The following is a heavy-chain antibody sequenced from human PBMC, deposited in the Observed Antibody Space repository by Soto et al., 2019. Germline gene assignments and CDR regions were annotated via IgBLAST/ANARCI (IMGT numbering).Heavy chain of an antibody. CDR1: GGSISSGGYS. CDR3: ARYNYYDSSGLDY. CDR2: IYHSGST. D-gene: IGHD3-22*01. Sequence: SETLSLSSAVSGGSISSGGYSWSWIRQPPGKGLEWIGYIYHSGSTYYNPSLKSRVTISVDRSKNQFSLKLSSVTAADTAVYYCARYNYYDSSGLDYWGQGTLVTVSS. V-gene: IGHV4-30-2*01. J-gene: IGHJ4*02.